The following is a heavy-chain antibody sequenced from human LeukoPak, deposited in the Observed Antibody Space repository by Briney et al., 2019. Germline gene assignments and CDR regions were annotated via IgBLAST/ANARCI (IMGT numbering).Heavy chain of an antibody. CDR2: IYYSGST. CDR3: ARDLYYYDSSGYGGNRYFDY. V-gene: IGHV4-31*03. CDR1: GGSISSGGYY. Sequence: SETLSLTCTVSGGSISSGGYYWSWLRQHPGTGLEWIGYIYYSGSTYYNPSLKSRVTISVDTSKNQFSLKLSSVTAADTAVYYCARDLYYYDSSGYGGNRYFDYWGQGTLVTVSS. J-gene: IGHJ4*02. D-gene: IGHD3-22*01.